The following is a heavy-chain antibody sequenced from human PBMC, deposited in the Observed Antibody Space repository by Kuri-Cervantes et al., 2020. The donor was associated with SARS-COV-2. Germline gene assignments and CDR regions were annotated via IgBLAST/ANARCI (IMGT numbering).Heavy chain of an antibody. CDR2: IIPIFGTA. D-gene: IGHD4-17*01. J-gene: IGHJ4*02. V-gene: IGHV1-69*13. CDR3: AWLTDYGVPFDY. CDR1: GGTFSSYA. Sequence: SVKVSCKASGGTFSSYAISWVRQAPGQGLEWMGRIIPIFGTADYAQKVQGRVTITADESTSTAYMELSSLRSEYTAVYYCAWLTDYGVPFDYWGQGTLVTVSS.